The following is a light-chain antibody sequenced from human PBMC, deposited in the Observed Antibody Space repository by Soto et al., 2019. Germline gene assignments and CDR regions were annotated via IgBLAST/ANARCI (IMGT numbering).Light chain of an antibody. V-gene: IGKV3-20*01. CDR2: GAS. J-gene: IGKJ3*01. CDR3: QHYGTSLPIT. CDR1: QTISSTS. Sequence: EIVLTQSPGTLSLSPGSRATLSCRASQTISSTSLAWYQQRPGQAPRLLIYGASSRATGIPDRFSGRGSGTYFALTINRLEPDDFAVYYCQHYGTSLPITFGPGTKVDVK.